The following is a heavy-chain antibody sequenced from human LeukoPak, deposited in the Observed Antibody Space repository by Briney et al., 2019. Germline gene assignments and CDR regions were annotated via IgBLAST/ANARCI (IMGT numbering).Heavy chain of an antibody. J-gene: IGHJ4*02. CDR1: GGSISSGSYY. V-gene: IGHV4-61*02. Sequence: PSETLSLTCTVSGGSISSGSYYWSWLRQPPGKGLEWIGRIYTSGSTNYNPSLKSRVTISVDTSKNQFSLKLSSVTAADTAVYYCASRGYSSGWYDYWGQGTLVTVSS. D-gene: IGHD6-19*01. CDR2: IYTSGST. CDR3: ASRGYSSGWYDY.